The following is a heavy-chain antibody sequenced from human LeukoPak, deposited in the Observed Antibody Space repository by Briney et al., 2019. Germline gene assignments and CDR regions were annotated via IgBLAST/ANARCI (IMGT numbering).Heavy chain of an antibody. Sequence: GGSLRLSCAASGFTFSSYGLHWVRQAPGKGLEWVADISYDGSNKYYADSVKGRFTISRDNSKNTLYLQMNSLRAEDTAVYYCASHHSPGWLRPLAGTPVDYWGQGTLVTVSS. D-gene: IGHD5-12*01. CDR2: ISYDGSNK. V-gene: IGHV3-30*03. J-gene: IGHJ4*02. CDR3: ASHHSPGWLRPLAGTPVDY. CDR1: GFTFSSYG.